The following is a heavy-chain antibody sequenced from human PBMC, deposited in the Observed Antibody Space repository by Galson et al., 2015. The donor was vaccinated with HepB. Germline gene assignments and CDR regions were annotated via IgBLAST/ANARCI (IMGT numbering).Heavy chain of an antibody. Sequence: SLRLSCAASGFTFSSYAMSWVRQAPGKGLEWVSTISGSGGSTNYADSVKGRVTISRDNSKNTLYLQLNSLRAEDTAVYYCAKVSRAGYTYGTTDYWGQGTLVTVSS. J-gene: IGHJ4*02. CDR2: ISGSGGST. CDR1: GFTFSSYA. CDR3: AKVSRAGYTYGTTDY. D-gene: IGHD5-18*01. V-gene: IGHV3-23*01.